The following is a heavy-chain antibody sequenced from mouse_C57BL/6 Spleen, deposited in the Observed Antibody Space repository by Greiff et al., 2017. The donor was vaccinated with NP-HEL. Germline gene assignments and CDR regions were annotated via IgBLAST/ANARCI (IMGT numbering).Heavy chain of an antibody. V-gene: IGHV1-82*01. Sequence: QVQLQQSGPELVKPGASVKISCKASGYAFSSSWMNWVKQRPEKGLEWVGRIYPGDGDTNYNGKFKGKATLTAAKSSSAAYMQLSSLTSDDAAVYFCARSGYYGSSYGYFDVWGTGTTVTVSS. J-gene: IGHJ1*03. CDR3: ARSGYYGSSYGYFDV. CDR2: IYPGDGDT. CDR1: GYAFSSSW. D-gene: IGHD1-1*01.